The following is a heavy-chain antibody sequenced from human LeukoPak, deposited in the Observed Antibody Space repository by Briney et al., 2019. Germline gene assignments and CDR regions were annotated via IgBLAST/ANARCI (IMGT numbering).Heavy chain of an antibody. J-gene: IGHJ6*02. CDR2: IYPGDPDT. CDR3: ARHGRLGAAGTGDYYYYGMDV. V-gene: IGHV5-51*01. Sequence: GESLKISCKGSGYSFTSYWIGWVRQMPGKGLEWMGIIYPGDPDTRYSPSFQGQVTISADKSISTAYLQWSSLKASDTAMYYCARHGRLGAAGTGDYYYYGMDVWGQGTTVTVSS. D-gene: IGHD6-13*01. CDR1: GYSFTSYW.